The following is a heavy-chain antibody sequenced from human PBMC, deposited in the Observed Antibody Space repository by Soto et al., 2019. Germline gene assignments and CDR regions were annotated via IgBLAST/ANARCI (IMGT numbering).Heavy chain of an antibody. D-gene: IGHD3-3*02. CDR2: IIPIFGTA. V-gene: IGHV1-69*01. J-gene: IGHJ6*02. CDR3: ERTGPMFGVVINKYYGMDV. CDR1: LGTFSSYA. Sequence: GASVXVSFRSSLGTFSSYAIICLLQAPGQGLEWMGGIIPIFGTANYAQKFQGRVTITADESTSTAYMELSSMRSEDTAVYYCERTGPMFGVVINKYYGMDVWGQGTTVTVSS.